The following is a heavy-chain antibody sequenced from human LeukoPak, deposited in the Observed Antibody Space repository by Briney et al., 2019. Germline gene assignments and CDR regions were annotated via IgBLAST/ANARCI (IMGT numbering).Heavy chain of an antibody. CDR3: TKDVPFTGGGAIVY. D-gene: IGHD3-16*02. Sequence: GGSLRLSCVASGLTSRDAWMTWDRLAPGKGPEWVGHIKSKVNGGTSDYAAPVKGRFTISRDDSRNTLYLQMDSLKTDDTAVYYCTKDVPFTGGGAIVYWGQGTPVTVSS. CDR2: IKSKVNGGTS. J-gene: IGHJ4*02. V-gene: IGHV3-15*01. CDR1: GLTSRDAW.